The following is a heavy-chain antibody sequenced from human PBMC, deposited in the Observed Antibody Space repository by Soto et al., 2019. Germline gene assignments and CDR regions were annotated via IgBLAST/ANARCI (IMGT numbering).Heavy chain of an antibody. CDR3: VRDSHGDY. J-gene: IGHJ4*02. CDR2: IDHDGPT. V-gene: IGHV3-74*01. Sequence: EVQLVESGGGLVQPGGSLRLSCAVSGFTFSNHWMQWVRQAPGKWLEWVSRIDHDGPTDYADSVRGRFTISRDNAENTLYLQMNSLRPEDTAVYYCVRDSHGDYWGQGTLVTVSS. CDR1: GFTFSNHW.